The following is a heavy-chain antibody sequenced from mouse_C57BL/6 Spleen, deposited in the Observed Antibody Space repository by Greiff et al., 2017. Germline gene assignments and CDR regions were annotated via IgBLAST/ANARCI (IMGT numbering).Heavy chain of an antibody. CDR3: ARDYYDYDGYAMDY. Sequence: EVQLVESGPGLVKPSQSLSLTCSVTGYSITSGYYWNWIRQFPGNKLEWMGYISYDGSNNYNPSLKNRISITRDTSKNQFFLKLNSVTTEDTATYYCARDYYDYDGYAMDYWGQGTSGTVSS. CDR1: GYSITSGYY. J-gene: IGHJ4*01. D-gene: IGHD2-4*01. V-gene: IGHV3-6*01. CDR2: ISYDGSN.